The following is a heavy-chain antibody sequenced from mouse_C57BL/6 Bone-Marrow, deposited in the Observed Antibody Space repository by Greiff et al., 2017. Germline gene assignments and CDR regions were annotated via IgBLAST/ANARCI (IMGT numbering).Heavy chain of an antibody. CDR3: ARPYYSNYWYFDV. Sequence: QVQLQQPGAELVKPGASVKMSCKASGYTFTSYWITWVKQRPGQGLEWIGDIYPGSGSTNYNEKFKSKATRTVDTSSSTAYMQLSSLTSADSAVYDCARPYYSNYWYFDVWGTGTTVTVSS. D-gene: IGHD2-5*01. CDR2: IYPGSGST. J-gene: IGHJ1*03. V-gene: IGHV1-55*01. CDR1: GYTFTSYW.